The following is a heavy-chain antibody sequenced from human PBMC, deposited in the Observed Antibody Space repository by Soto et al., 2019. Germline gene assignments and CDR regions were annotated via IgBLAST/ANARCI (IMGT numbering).Heavy chain of an antibody. CDR1: GGTFSSYA. CDR3: ARSQGSSTSLEIYYYYYYGMDV. D-gene: IGHD2-2*01. Sequence: QVQLVQSGAEVKKPGSSVKVSCKASGGTFSSYAISWVRQAPGQGLEWMGGIIPISETTNYAQKFQGRVTITADESKSTAYRELSSLRSEGTAVYYCARSQGSSTSLEIYYYYYYGMDVWGHGTTSTASS. CDR2: IIPISETT. J-gene: IGHJ6*02. V-gene: IGHV1-69*01.